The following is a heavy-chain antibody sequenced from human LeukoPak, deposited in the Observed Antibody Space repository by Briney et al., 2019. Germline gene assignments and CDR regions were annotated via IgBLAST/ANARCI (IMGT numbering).Heavy chain of an antibody. J-gene: IGHJ5*02. CDR3: ARDHNGGFGP. CDR1: GGSISGYY. V-gene: IGHV4-4*07. CDR2: IFSRGTT. D-gene: IGHD1-1*01. Sequence: SETLSLTCTISGGSISGYYWSWIRQPAGKGLEWIGRIFSRGTTNYNPSLKSRVTMSVDTSKNQFSLKLSSVTAADTAVYYCARDHNGGFGPWGQGTLVTVSS.